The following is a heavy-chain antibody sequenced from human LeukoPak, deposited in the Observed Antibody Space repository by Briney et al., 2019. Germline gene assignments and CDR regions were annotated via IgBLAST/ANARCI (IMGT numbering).Heavy chain of an antibody. CDR2: ISSSGSTI. CDR1: GFTFSSYG. CDR3: ARAPTKFRRDWFDP. V-gene: IGHV3-48*04. D-gene: IGHD3-9*01. Sequence: PGRSLRLSCAASGFTFSSYGMHWVRQAPGKGLEWVSYISSSGSTIYYADSVKGRFTISRDNAKNSLYLQMNNLRVEDTAVYYCARAPTKFRRDWFDPWGQGTLVTVSS. J-gene: IGHJ5*02.